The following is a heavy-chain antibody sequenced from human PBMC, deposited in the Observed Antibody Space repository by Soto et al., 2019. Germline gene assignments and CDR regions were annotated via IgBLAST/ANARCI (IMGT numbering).Heavy chain of an antibody. CDR3: TRPLDIVVVPAAMWARDHAINYMDV. CDR1: GFTFSGSA. Sequence: GGSLRLSCAASGFTFSGSAMHWVRQASGKGLEWVGRIRSKANSYATAYAASVKGRFTISRDDSKNTAYLQMNSLKTEDTAVYYCTRPLDIVVVPAAMWARDHAINYMDVWGKGTTVTVSS. V-gene: IGHV3-73*01. J-gene: IGHJ6*03. D-gene: IGHD2-2*03. CDR2: IRSKANSYAT.